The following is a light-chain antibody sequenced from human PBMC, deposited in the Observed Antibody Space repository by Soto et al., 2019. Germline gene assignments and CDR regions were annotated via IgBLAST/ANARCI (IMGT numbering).Light chain of an antibody. V-gene: IGKV3-20*01. J-gene: IGKJ1*01. CDR1: QSVTSNY. CDR3: QQYTAWPLT. Sequence: EVVMTQSPATLSVSPGEGATLSCRASQSVTSNYLAWYQQKPGKAPRLLIHGISNRATGVPDRFSGSGSGTDFTLTIRRLEPEDLAVYDCQQYTAWPLTFGQGTKGEIK. CDR2: GIS.